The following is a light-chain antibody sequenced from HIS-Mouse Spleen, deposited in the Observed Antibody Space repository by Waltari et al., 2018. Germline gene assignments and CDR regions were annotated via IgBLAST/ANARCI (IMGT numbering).Light chain of an antibody. CDR2: EDS. CDR3: YSTDSSGNHRV. CDR1: ALPKTY. J-gene: IGLJ2*01. V-gene: IGLV3-10*01. Sequence: SYELTQPPSVSVSPGQTARITCSGDALPKTYASWYQQKSGQAPVLVIYEDSKRPSGIPERFSGSSSGTMATLTISGAQVEDEADYYCYSTDSSGNHRVFGGGTKLTVL.